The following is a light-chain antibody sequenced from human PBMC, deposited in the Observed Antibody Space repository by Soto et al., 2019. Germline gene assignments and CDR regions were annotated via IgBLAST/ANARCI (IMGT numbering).Light chain of an antibody. Sequence: QSALTQPASVSGFLGQSITMSCTGSSSDVGTFNLVSWFQQHPGKAPKLLIFEGTKRPSGVSDRFSGSKSGNTASLTISRLQAEDEADYHCCSYLGTRTARVFGTGTKLTV. V-gene: IGLV2-23*01. CDR3: CSYLGTRTARV. CDR1: SSDVGTFNL. J-gene: IGLJ1*01. CDR2: EGT.